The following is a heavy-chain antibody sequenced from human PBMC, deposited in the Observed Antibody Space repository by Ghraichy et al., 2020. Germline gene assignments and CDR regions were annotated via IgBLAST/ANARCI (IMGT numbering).Heavy chain of an antibody. D-gene: IGHD4-17*01. Sequence: GGSLRLSCAASGFTFSSYAMHWVRQAPGKGLEWVAVISYDGSNKYYADSVKGRFTISRDNSKNTLYLQMNSLRAEDTAVYYCARSTRPFYGDYDYWGQGTLVTVSS. CDR2: ISYDGSNK. CDR3: ARSTRPFYGDYDY. CDR1: GFTFSSYA. J-gene: IGHJ4*02. V-gene: IGHV3-30*04.